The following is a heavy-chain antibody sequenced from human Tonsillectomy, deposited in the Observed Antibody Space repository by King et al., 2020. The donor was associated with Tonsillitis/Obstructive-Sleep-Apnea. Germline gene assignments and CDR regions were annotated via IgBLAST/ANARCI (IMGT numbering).Heavy chain of an antibody. CDR1: GGSINNNNYY. CDR2: MYYTGST. Sequence: LQLQESGPGLVKPSETLSLTCTVSGGSINNNNYYWAWMRQPPGQGPEWIGTMYYTGSTYYNPSLKTRVTISVDTSKNPFSLKLSSVAAADTALYYCARLAFLDYLPVYYFDYWGQGTLVTVSA. V-gene: IGHV4-39*01. CDR3: ARLAFLDYLPVYYFDY. J-gene: IGHJ4*02. D-gene: IGHD3-3*02.